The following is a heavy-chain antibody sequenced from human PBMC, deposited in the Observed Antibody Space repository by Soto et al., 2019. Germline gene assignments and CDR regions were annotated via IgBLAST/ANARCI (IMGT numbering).Heavy chain of an antibody. CDR2: IYYSGST. Sequence: SETLSLTCTVSGGSISSYYWGWIRQPPGKGLEWIGYIYYSGSTNYNPSLKSRVTISVDTSKNQFSLKLSSVTAADTAVYYCARENYDSSGYYLTPQYYFDYWGQGTLVTVSS. D-gene: IGHD3-22*01. J-gene: IGHJ4*02. CDR1: GGSISSYY. CDR3: ARENYDSSGYYLTPQYYFDY. V-gene: IGHV4-59*01.